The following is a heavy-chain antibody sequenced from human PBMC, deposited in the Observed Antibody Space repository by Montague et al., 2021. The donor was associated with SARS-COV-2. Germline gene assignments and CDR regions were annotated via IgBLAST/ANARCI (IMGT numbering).Heavy chain of an antibody. Sequence: SETLSLTCSVSGGSVSSYYLNWIRQTPGKGLEWIGNIYYSGSTNYNPSLKSRVTISVDTPKNQFSLKLSSVTAADTAVYYCARDRPPYYYDNSGHFLHGWFDPWGQGTLVTVSS. CDR3: ARDRPPYYYDNSGHFLHGWFDP. CDR1: GGSVSSYY. CDR2: IYYSGST. D-gene: IGHD3-22*01. V-gene: IGHV4-59*02. J-gene: IGHJ5*02.